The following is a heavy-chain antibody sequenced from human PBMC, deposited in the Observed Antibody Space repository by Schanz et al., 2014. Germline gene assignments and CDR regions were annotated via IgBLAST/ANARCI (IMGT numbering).Heavy chain of an antibody. Sequence: LVESGGGVVQPGRSLRLSCAASGFTFSSYGMHWVRQVPGKGLEWLSYISRDGTTSYYADSVKGRFTISRDNSENTLYLQMISLRAEDTAVNYCAKLDGYAYGSMGQEYFDYWGQGTLVAVSS. J-gene: IGHJ4*02. D-gene: IGHD5-18*01. CDR3: AKLDGYAYGSMGQEYFDY. CDR2: ISRDGTTS. CDR1: GFTFSSYG. V-gene: IGHV3-48*01.